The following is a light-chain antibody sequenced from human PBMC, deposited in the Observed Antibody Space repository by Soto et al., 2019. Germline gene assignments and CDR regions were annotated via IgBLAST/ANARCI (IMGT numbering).Light chain of an antibody. CDR3: SSYTSSSPYV. V-gene: IGLV2-14*01. CDR2: EVS. J-gene: IGLJ1*01. CDR1: SSDVRGYNY. Sequence: QSALTQPASVSGSPGQSITISCTGTSSDVRGYNYVSWYQQHPGKAPKLMIYEVSNRPSGVSNRFSGSKSGNTASLTISGLQAEDEADYYCSSYTSSSPYVFGTGTKVTVL.